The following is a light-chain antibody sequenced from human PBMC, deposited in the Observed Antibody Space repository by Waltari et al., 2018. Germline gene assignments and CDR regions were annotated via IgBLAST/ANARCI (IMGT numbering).Light chain of an antibody. J-gene: IGKJ1*01. CDR2: GAT. CDR1: QSVSNNY. V-gene: IGKV3-20*01. Sequence: EIVLTQSPGTLSLSRGERATLSCRASQSVSNNYLAWYQQKPGQAPRLLIDGATSRATGIPDRFSGSGSGTDFSLTISRLEPEDCAVYYCQQYGSSPRTFGQGTKVGIK. CDR3: QQYGSSPRT.